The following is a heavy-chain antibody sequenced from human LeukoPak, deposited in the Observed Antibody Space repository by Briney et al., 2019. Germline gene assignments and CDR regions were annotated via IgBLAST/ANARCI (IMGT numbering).Heavy chain of an antibody. J-gene: IGHJ4*02. V-gene: IGHV3-53*01. Sequence: GGSLRLSCAASGFTVSSNYMSWVRQAPGKGLEWVSVIYSGGSTCYADSVKGRFTISRDNSKNTLYLQMNSLRAEDTAVYYCARKYSYGPFDYWGQGTLVTVSS. CDR1: GFTVSSNY. D-gene: IGHD5-18*01. CDR3: ARKYSYGPFDY. CDR2: IYSGGST.